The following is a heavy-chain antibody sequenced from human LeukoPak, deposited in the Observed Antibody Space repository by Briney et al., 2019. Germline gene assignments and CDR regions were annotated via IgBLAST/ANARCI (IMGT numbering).Heavy chain of an antibody. CDR2: IRPYDGHT. J-gene: IGHJ4*02. D-gene: IGHD3-16*01. CDR3: VRDGGAESPTTDY. Sequence: ISXVRQAPGQGLEWMAWIRPYDGHTNYAQNLHARVTLTADMSTSTVYMEMFSLRSDDTAVYYCVRDGGAESPTTDYWGQGTLVTVSS. V-gene: IGHV1-18*01.